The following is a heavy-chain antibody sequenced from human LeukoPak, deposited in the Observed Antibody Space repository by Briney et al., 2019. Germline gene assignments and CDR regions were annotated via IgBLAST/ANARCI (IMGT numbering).Heavy chain of an antibody. CDR1: GGSFSGYY. CDR3: AREPIRLWPK. V-gene: IGHV4-34*01. J-gene: IGHJ4*02. D-gene: IGHD4/OR15-4a*01. CDR2: INHSGST. Sequence: SETLSLTCAVYGGSFSGYYWSWIRQPPGKGLEWIGEINHSGSTNYNPSLKSRVTISVDTPKNQFSLKLSSVTAADTAVYYCAREPIRLWPKWGQGTLVTVSS.